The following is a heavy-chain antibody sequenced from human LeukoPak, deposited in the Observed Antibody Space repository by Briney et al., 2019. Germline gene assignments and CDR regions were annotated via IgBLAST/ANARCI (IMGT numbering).Heavy chain of an antibody. V-gene: IGHV4-34*01. Sequence: SETLSLTCAVYGGSFSGYYWSWIRQPPGKGLEWIGEINHSGSINYNPSLKSRVTISVDTSKNQFSLKLSSVTAADTAVYYCVAGTTSDFDYWGQGTLVTVSS. CDR3: VAGTTSDFDY. CDR2: INHSGSI. CDR1: GGSFSGYY. D-gene: IGHD6-19*01. J-gene: IGHJ4*02.